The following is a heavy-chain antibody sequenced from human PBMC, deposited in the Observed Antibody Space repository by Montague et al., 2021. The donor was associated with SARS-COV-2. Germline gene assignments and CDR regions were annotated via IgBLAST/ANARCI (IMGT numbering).Heavy chain of an antibody. D-gene: IGHD2-21*02. CDR1: GGSITTDIFY. CDR3: ARHVEPCGCHCCKWYFDH. CDR2: ISYSWST. J-gene: IGHJ2*01. V-gene: IGHV4-39*01. Sequence: SETLSLTCTVSGGSITTDIFYWVWVRQPPGKGLEWIGSISYSWSTYYNPSLKSRVTMSVDTSKNQFSLGLISLTATDTAMYYCARHVEPCGCHCCKWYFDHWGRGTLVTVSS.